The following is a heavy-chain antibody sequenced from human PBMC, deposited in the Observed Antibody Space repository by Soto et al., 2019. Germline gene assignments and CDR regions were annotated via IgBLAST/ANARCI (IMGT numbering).Heavy chain of an antibody. CDR3: ARGRVSIFGVVPTWFDP. J-gene: IGHJ5*02. D-gene: IGHD3-3*01. CDR1: GGSFSGYY. Sequence: PSETLSLTCAVYGGSFSGYYWSWIRQPPGKGLEWIGEINHSGSTNYNPSLKSRVTISVDTSKNQFSLKLSSVTAADTAVYYCARGRVSIFGVVPTWFDPWGQGTLVTVSS. CDR2: INHSGST. V-gene: IGHV4-34*01.